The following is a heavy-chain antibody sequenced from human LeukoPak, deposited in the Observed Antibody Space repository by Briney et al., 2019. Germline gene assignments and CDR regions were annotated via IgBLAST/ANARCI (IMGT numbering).Heavy chain of an antibody. CDR3: ARGIVPAAMGFDY. CDR1: GDSVSSNSAA. Sequence: SQTLSLTCAISGDSVSSNSAAWNRIRQSPSRGLEWLGRTYYRSKWYNDYAVSVKSRITINPDTSKNQFSLQLNSVTPEDTAVYYCARGIVPAAMGFDYWGQGTLVTVSS. V-gene: IGHV6-1*01. D-gene: IGHD2-2*01. J-gene: IGHJ4*02. CDR2: TYYRSKWYN.